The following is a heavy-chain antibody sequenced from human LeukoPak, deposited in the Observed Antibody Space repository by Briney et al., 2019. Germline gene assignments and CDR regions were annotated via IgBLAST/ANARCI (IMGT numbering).Heavy chain of an antibody. D-gene: IGHD3-3*01. CDR2: ISSSGSTI. Sequence: GGSLRLSCAASGFTFSDYYMSWIRQAPGKGLEWVSYISSSGSTIYYADSVKGRFTISRDNSKNTLYLQMNSLRAEDTAVYYCAKFHFGSGWFDPWGQGTLVTVSS. V-gene: IGHV3-11*01. J-gene: IGHJ5*02. CDR3: AKFHFGSGWFDP. CDR1: GFTFSDYY.